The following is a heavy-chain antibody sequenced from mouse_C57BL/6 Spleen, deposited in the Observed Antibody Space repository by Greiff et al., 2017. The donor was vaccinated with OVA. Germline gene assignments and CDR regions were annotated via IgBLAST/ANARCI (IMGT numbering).Heavy chain of an antibody. CDR2: IPPNSGST. Sequence: VQLQQPGAELVKPGASVKLSCKASGYTFTSYWMHWVKQRPGQGLEWIGMIPPNSGSTNYNEKFKSKATLTVDKSSSTAYMQLSSLTSEDSAVYYCARSFYEYGDYWGQGTTLTVSS. J-gene: IGHJ2*01. D-gene: IGHD2-4*01. CDR3: ARSFYEYGDY. V-gene: IGHV1-64*01. CDR1: GYTFTSYW.